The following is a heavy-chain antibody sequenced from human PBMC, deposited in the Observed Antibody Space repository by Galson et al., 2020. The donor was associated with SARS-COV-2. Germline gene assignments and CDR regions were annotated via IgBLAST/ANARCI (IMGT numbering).Heavy chain of an antibody. V-gene: IGHV4-34*01. CDR2: INHSGST. Sequence: SETLSLTCAVYGGSFSGYYWSWIRQPPGKGLEWIGEINHSGSTNYNPSLKSRVTISVDTSKNQFSLKLSSVTAADTAVYYCARGLSRPLLYDFAAYYYYYMDVWGKGTTVTVSS. J-gene: IGHJ6*03. D-gene: IGHD2-2*02. CDR3: ARGLSRPLLYDFAAYYYYYMDV. CDR1: GGSFSGYY.